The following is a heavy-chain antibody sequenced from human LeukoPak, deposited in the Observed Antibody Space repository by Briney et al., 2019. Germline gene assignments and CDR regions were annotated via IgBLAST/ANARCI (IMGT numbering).Heavy chain of an antibody. Sequence: GGSLRLSCAASGFTFSSYWMSWVRQAPGKGLEWVANIKQDGSEKYYVDSVKSRFTISRDNAKNSLYLQMNSLRAEDTAVYYCARDAGYYYDSSGYLYWGQGTLVTVSS. J-gene: IGHJ4*02. CDR3: ARDAGYYYDSSGYLY. D-gene: IGHD3-22*01. CDR2: IKQDGSEK. CDR1: GFTFSSYW. V-gene: IGHV3-7*01.